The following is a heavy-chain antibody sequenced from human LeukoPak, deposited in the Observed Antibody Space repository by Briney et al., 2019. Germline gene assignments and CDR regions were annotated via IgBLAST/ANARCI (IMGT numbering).Heavy chain of an antibody. J-gene: IGHJ5*02. Sequence: SETLSLTCTVSGGSISSGGYYWSWIRQHPGKGLEWIGYIYYSGSTYYNPSLKSRVTISVDTSKNQFSLKLSSVTAADTAVYYCARDIAVAESPENNWFDPWGQGTLVTVSS. D-gene: IGHD6-19*01. V-gene: IGHV4-31*03. CDR2: IYYSGST. CDR1: GGSISSGGYY. CDR3: ARDIAVAESPENNWFDP.